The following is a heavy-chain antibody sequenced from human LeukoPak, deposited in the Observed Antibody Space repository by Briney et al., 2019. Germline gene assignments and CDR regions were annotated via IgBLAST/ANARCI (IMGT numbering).Heavy chain of an antibody. Sequence: GESLKISCEGSGYSFTNYWIAWLRQMPGKGLEWMGIIYPGDPDTRYNPSFQGQVTISADKSITTAYLQWSRLKASDTAMYYCALRGDSDDRFDHWGQGTLVTVSS. CDR2: IYPGDPDT. V-gene: IGHV5-51*01. CDR3: ALRGDSDDRFDH. J-gene: IGHJ4*02. CDR1: GYSFTNYW. D-gene: IGHD2-21*02.